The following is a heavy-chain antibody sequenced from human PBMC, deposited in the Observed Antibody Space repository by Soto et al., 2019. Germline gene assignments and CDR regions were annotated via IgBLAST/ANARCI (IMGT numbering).Heavy chain of an antibody. V-gene: IGHV1-2*04. CDR1: GYTFTGYY. D-gene: IGHD6-13*01. CDR2: INPNSGGT. J-gene: IGHJ6*02. CDR3: ARESIAAAGTNYYYYGMDV. Sequence: ASVKVSCKASGYTFTGYYMHWVRQAPGQGLEWMGWINPNSGGTNYAQKFQGWVTMTRDTSISTAYMELSRLRSDDTAVYYCARESIAAAGTNYYYYGMDVWGQGTTVTVSS.